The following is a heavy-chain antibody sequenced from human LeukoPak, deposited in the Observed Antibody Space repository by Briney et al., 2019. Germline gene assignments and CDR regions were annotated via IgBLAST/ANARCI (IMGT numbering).Heavy chain of an antibody. D-gene: IGHD6-13*01. CDR2: ISYDGSNK. J-gene: IGHJ5*02. V-gene: IGHV3-30-3*01. CDR1: GFTFSSYA. CDR3: ARDSSSWDNTFDP. Sequence: GGSLRLSCAASGFTFSSYAMHWVRQAPGKGLEWVAVISYDGSNKYYADSVKGRFTISRDNSKNTLYLQMNSLRAEDTAVYYCARDSSSWDNTFDPWGQGTLVTVSS.